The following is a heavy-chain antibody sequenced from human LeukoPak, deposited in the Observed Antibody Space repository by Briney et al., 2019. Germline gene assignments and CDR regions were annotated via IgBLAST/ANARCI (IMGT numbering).Heavy chain of an antibody. V-gene: IGHV3-48*03. CDR2: ISSSGSTI. D-gene: IGHD6-13*01. Sequence: PGGSLRLSCAASGFTFSSYEMNWVRQAPGKGLEWVSYISSSGSTIYCADSVKGRFTISRDNAKNSLYLQMNSLRAEDTAVYYCALVSSSWYTHGYWGQGTLVTVSS. J-gene: IGHJ4*02. CDR3: ALVSSSWYTHGY. CDR1: GFTFSSYE.